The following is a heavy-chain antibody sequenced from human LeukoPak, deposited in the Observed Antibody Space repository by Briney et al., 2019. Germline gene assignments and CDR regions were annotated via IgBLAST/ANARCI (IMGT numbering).Heavy chain of an antibody. CDR1: GGSINNNY. CDR3: ARHGGSGGDDY. D-gene: IGHD2-15*01. Sequence: SETLSLTCTVSGGSINNNYWTWIRQPPGKRLEWIGYIYYTGSTTYNPSLQSRVSMSVDTSKNQFSLHLSSVTAADAAVYYCARHGGSGGDDYWGQGTLVTVSS. V-gene: IGHV4-59*08. J-gene: IGHJ4*02. CDR2: IYYTGST.